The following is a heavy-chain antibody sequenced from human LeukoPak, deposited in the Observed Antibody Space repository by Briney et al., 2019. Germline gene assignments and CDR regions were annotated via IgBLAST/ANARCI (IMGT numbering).Heavy chain of an antibody. V-gene: IGHV4-38-2*02. CDR1: GYSISSGYY. J-gene: IGHJ6*02. D-gene: IGHD3-10*01. CDR3: AREEGSGSYYGYYYGMDV. Sequence: SETLSLTCTVSGYSISSGYYWGWIRQPPGKGLEWIGSIYHSGSTYYNPSLKSRVTISVDTSKNQFSLKLSSVTAADTAVYYCAREEGSGSYYGYYYGMDVWGQGTTVTVSS. CDR2: IYHSGST.